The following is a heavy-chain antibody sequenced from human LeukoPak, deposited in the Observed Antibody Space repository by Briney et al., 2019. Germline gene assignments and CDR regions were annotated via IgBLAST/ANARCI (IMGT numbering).Heavy chain of an antibody. CDR2: ISAGGDIK. Sequence: GGSLRLSCAASGFTVSSNYMSWVRQAPGKGLEWVAGISAGGDIKYTAGSVGGRCTISRDNSKNTLSLEMDSLTGEDAAVYYCARSVNSTKFISGKPFDLWGQGTLVTVSS. J-gene: IGHJ3*01. CDR1: GFTVSSNY. D-gene: IGHD1-1*01. CDR3: ARSVNSTKFISGKPFDL. V-gene: IGHV3-53*01.